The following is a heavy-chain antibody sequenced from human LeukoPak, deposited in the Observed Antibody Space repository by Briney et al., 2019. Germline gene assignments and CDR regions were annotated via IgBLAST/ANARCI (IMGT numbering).Heavy chain of an antibody. CDR3: ARSPYTTGRNYYFDS. J-gene: IGHJ4*02. Sequence: GRSPRLSCAASGFRFNYYGMHWVRQAPGKGLEWVALTWYDGTKEFYSDSVRGRFTISRDNSKNTLWLQMNSLRAEDTAIYYCARSPYTTGRNYYFDSWGQGTLVTVSS. CDR1: GFRFNYYG. D-gene: IGHD3-16*01. CDR2: TWYDGTKE. V-gene: IGHV3-33*01.